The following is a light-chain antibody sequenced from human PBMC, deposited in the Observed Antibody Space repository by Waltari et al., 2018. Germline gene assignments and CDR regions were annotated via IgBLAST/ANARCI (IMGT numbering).Light chain of an antibody. CDR3: VQGTNFPLT. CDR2: QVS. CDR1: QSLVHSDGNTY. V-gene: IGKV2-30*02. J-gene: IGKJ4*01. Sequence: DVVMTQSPLSLPVTTGQPASISCRSSQSLVHSDGNTYLNWLQQKPGQPRRRLIYQVSNRDSCVPDRFSGSGAVTDFTLKISRVEAEDVVVYYCVQGTNFPLTFGGGTKVDIK.